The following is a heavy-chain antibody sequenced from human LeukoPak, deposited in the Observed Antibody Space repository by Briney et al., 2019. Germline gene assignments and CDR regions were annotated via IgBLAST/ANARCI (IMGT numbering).Heavy chain of an antibody. CDR2: VTSSGGGT. Sequence: HPGGSLRLSCAAAGFIFSVNDMTWVRQAPGKGLEWVSGVTSSGGGTFYGDSVEGRFTISRDNSQNALYLQMNNSGAGDTATYFCATARILSTGLRYWGQGALVTVSS. D-gene: IGHD1-14*01. V-gene: IGHV3-23*01. CDR3: ATARILSTGLRY. J-gene: IGHJ4*02. CDR1: GFIFSVND.